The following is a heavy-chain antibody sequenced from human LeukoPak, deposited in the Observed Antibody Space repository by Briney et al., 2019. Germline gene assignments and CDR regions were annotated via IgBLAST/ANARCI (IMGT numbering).Heavy chain of an antibody. CDR3: AREEVPAAMAEYFQH. V-gene: IGHV4-39*02. D-gene: IGHD2-2*01. Sequence: PSETLSLTCTVSGGSISSSSYYWGWIRQPPGKGLEWIGSIYYSGSSYYNPSLKSRVTISVDTSKNQFSLNLSSVTAADTAVYYCAREEVPAAMAEYFQHWGQGTLVTVSS. J-gene: IGHJ1*01. CDR2: IYYSGSS. CDR1: GGSISSSSYY.